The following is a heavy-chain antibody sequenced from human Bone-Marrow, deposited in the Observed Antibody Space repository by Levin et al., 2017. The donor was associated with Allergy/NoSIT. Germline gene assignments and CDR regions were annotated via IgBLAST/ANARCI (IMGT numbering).Heavy chain of an antibody. D-gene: IGHD3-22*01. J-gene: IGHJ4*02. Sequence: ASVKVSCKASGYTFTSYDINWVRQATGQGLEWMGWMNPNSGNTGYAQKFQGRVTMTRNTSISTAYMELSSLRSEDTAVYYCARGRTRRITMIVVVNTGYYFDYWGQGTLVTVSS. V-gene: IGHV1-8*01. CDR1: GYTFTSYD. CDR2: MNPNSGNT. CDR3: ARGRTRRITMIVVVNTGYYFDY.